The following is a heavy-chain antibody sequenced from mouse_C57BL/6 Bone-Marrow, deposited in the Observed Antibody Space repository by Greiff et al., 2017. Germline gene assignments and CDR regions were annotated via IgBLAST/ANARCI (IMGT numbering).Heavy chain of an antibody. V-gene: IGHV1-59*01. D-gene: IGHD2-5*01. CDR2: IDPSDSYT. J-gene: IGHJ3*01. Sequence: QVQLQQPGAELVRPGTSVKLSCKASGYTFTSYWMHWVKQRPGQGLEWIGVIDPSDSYTNYNQKFKGNATLTVDTSSSTAYMQLSSLTSEDSAVYYCASQDSNSWFAYWGQGTLVTVSA. CDR1: GYTFTSYW. CDR3: ASQDSNSWFAY.